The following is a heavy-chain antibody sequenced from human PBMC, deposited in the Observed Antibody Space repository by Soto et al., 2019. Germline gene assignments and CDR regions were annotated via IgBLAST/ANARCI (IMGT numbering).Heavy chain of an antibody. J-gene: IGHJ6*02. V-gene: IGHV3-13*05. CDR2: ISAAGDP. CDR1: GFTFRNYD. D-gene: IGHD1-1*01. Sequence: EVQLVESGGGLVQPGGSLRLSCEASGFTFRNYDMHWVRQGTGKGLEWVSGISAAGDPDYADSVEGRFTISRENAQNSFFLQMNSLRVRDTAVYYCARTDRDFYGLEVWGQGTTVIVSS. CDR3: ARTDRDFYGLEV.